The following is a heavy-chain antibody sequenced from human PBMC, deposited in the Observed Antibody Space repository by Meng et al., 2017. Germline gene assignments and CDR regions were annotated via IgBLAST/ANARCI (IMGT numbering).Heavy chain of an antibody. CDR2: ISAYNGNT. J-gene: IGHJ4*02. CDR3: ARVGHDSSGYYPHFDY. CDR1: GYTFTSYG. D-gene: IGHD3-22*01. Sequence: ASVKVSCKASGYTFTSYGISWARQAPGQGLEWMGWISAYNGNTNYAQKLQGRVTMTTDTSTSTAYMELRSLRSDDTAVYYCARVGHDSSGYYPHFDYWGQGTRVTVSS. V-gene: IGHV1-18*01.